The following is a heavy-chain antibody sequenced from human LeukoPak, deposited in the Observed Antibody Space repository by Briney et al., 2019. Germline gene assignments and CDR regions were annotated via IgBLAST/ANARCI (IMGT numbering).Heavy chain of an antibody. CDR1: GFTFTNAW. CDR3: STLLH. J-gene: IGHJ4*02. Sequence: GGSLRLSCAASGFTFTNAWMNWVRQAPGKALEWLGRIKSNSDGGTTDYAAPVKGRFTISRDDSKHTVYLQMDSLKIENTAVYYCSTLLHWGQGALVTVSS. CDR2: IKSNSDGGTT. V-gene: IGHV3-15*07.